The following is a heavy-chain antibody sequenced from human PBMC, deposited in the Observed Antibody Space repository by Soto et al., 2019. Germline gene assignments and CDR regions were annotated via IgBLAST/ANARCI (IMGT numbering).Heavy chain of an antibody. D-gene: IGHD2-15*01. CDR2: ISYDGSNK. Sequence: GGSLRLSCAASGFTFSSYGMHLVRQAPGKGLEGVAVISYDGSNKYYADSVKGRFTISRDNSKNTLYLQMNSLRAEDTAVYYCAKGRKLAGVGYFDYWGQGTLVTVPQ. CDR1: GFTFSSYG. V-gene: IGHV3-30*18. CDR3: AKGRKLAGVGYFDY. J-gene: IGHJ4*02.